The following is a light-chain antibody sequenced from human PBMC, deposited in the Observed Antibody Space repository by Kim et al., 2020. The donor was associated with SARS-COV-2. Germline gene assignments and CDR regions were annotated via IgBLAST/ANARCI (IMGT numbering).Light chain of an antibody. CDR2: QDI. J-gene: IGLJ2*01. Sequence: SASPRHTASITCSGDKLGDKYSCWYQQKPGPSPVLVLYQDIKRPSGIPVRFSGSSSGNTATLTISGTQAVDEADYYCQAWDSSTVVFGGGTQLTVL. CDR3: QAWDSSTVV. V-gene: IGLV3-1*01. CDR1: KLGDKY.